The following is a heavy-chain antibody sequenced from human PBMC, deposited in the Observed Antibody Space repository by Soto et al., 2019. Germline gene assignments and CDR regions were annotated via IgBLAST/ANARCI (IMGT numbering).Heavy chain of an antibody. J-gene: IGHJ4*02. D-gene: IGHD2-15*01. CDR3: ARGQVVAAQH. Sequence: QLQLQESGSGLVKPSQTLSLTCAVSGGSIRSGGYSWSWIRQPPGKGLEWIGYISHSGRTYYNPSPKSRVTISVDRSKNQFSLKLSSVTAADTAVYYCARGQVVAAQHWGQGTLVTVSS. CDR1: GGSIRSGGYS. CDR2: ISHSGRT. V-gene: IGHV4-30-2*01.